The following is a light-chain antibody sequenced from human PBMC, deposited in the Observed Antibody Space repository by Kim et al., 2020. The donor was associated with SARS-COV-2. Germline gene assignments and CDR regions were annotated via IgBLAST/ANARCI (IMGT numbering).Light chain of an antibody. J-gene: IGLJ2*01. CDR1: SSNIGSNT. Sequence: QSVLTQPPSASGTPGQRVTISCSGSSSNIGSNTVSWYQQLPGTAPKLLIYGNNQRPSGVPDRFSGSKSGTSASLAISGLQSEDEADYYCAAWDDSLNGRVFGGGTKVTVL. V-gene: IGLV1-44*01. CDR2: GNN. CDR3: AAWDDSLNGRV.